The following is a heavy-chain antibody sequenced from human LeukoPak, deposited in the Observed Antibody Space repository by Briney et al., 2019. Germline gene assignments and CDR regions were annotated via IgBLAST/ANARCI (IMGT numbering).Heavy chain of an antibody. CDR2: INPSGGST. D-gene: IGHD3-22*01. CDR3: AREGSSGQLL. J-gene: IGHJ3*01. CDR1: AYTFTYYY. V-gene: IGHV1-46*01. Sequence: ASVTVSCKASAYTFTYYYLHWVRQAPGQGLEWMGIINPSGGSTSYAQKFQGRVTMTRDTSTSTVYMELSSLRSEATAVYYCAREGSSGQLLWGQGSMVTVSS.